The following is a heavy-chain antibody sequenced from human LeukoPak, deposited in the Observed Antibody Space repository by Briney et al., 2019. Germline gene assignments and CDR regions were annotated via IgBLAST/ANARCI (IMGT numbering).Heavy chain of an antibody. CDR2: VYYSGAT. J-gene: IGHJ5*02. V-gene: IGHV4-39*01. CDR3: ARHPSDYSSGWHFDP. D-gene: IGHD6-19*01. Sequence: SETLSLTCTVPGGSVSNSDYYWDWIRQPPGKGLEWIGSVYYSGATYYNPSLKSRVTISEDTSKDQFSLKLTSVTAADSAVYYCARHPSDYSSGWHFDPWGQGTLVTVSS. CDR1: GGSVSNSDYY.